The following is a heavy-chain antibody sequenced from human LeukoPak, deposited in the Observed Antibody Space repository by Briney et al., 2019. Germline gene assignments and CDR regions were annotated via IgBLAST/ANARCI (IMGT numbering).Heavy chain of an antibody. CDR1: GLAFSAYK. Sequence: GGSLRLSCAASGLAFSAYKMHWVRQAPRKGLVWVSRISTDGYTTDYADFVQGRFTASRDNTKNTWSLEMNSLRAEDTAVYYCVRGLGGNWGQGIPVTVSS. CDR2: ISTDGYTT. D-gene: IGHD1-26*01. J-gene: IGHJ4*02. V-gene: IGHV3-74*01. CDR3: VRGLGGN.